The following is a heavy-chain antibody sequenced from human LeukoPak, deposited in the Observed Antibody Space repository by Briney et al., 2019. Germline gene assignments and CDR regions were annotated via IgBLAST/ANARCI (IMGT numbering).Heavy chain of an antibody. CDR3: AKDSSVYHYDSRNFDY. D-gene: IGHD3-22*01. CDR2: IYSGGST. Sequence: SGGTLRLSCAASGFTFSSYGMSWVRQAPGKGLEWVSIIYSGGSTFYADSVKGRFTISRDNSKNTLYLQMNSLRAEDTAVYYCAKDSSVYHYDSRNFDYWGQGTLVTVSS. CDR1: GFTFSSYG. J-gene: IGHJ4*02. V-gene: IGHV3-23*03.